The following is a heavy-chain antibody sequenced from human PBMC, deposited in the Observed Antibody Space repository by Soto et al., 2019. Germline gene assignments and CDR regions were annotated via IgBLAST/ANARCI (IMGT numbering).Heavy chain of an antibody. CDR3: ARVGSPGRWHHLMY. Sequence: SVKVSCKASGGSFSSYAINWVRQAPGQGLEWMGGIIPAFDATNSVQKFEGRVTMTADKSAGTAYMELTSLTSEDTALYYCARVGSPGRWHHLMYGGKGALVTGSS. D-gene: IGHD1-26*01. CDR1: GGSFSSYA. J-gene: IGHJ4*02. CDR2: IIPAFDAT. V-gene: IGHV1-69*06.